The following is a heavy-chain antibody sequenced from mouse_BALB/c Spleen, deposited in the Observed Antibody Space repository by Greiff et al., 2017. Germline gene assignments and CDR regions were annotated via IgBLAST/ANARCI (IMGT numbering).Heavy chain of an antibody. V-gene: IGHV14-3*02. D-gene: IGHD2-4*01. CDR2: IDPANGNT. Sequence: EVQLQESGAELVKPGASVKLSCTASGFNIKDTYMHWVKQRPEQGLEWIGRIDPANGNTKYDPKFQGKATITADTSSNTAYLQLSSLTSEDTAVYYCARCPPIYYETFAYWGQGTLVTVSA. CDR1: GFNIKDTY. CDR3: ARCPPIYYETFAY. J-gene: IGHJ3*01.